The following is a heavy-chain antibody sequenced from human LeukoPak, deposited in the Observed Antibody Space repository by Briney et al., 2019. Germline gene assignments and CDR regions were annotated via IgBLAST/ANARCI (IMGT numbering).Heavy chain of an antibody. CDR3: AKDLSGADYYHSSGYERAFDV. Sequence: GGSLRLSCAASGFTVNTNYMSWVRQAPGKGLEWVAVISSGGSKYYADSVRGRFSISRDNSKNTVHLQMNSLRAEDTAVYYCAKDLSGADYYHSSGYERAFDVWGQGTMVTVSS. CDR2: ISSGGSK. J-gene: IGHJ3*01. V-gene: IGHV3-53*01. D-gene: IGHD3-22*01. CDR1: GFTVNTNY.